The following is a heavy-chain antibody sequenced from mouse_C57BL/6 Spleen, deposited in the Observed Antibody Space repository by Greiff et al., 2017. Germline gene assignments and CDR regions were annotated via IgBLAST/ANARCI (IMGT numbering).Heavy chain of an antibody. D-gene: IGHD1-1*02. V-gene: IGHV10-3*01. CDR2: LRSKSSNYAT. CDR1: GFTFNTYA. Sequence: GGGLVPPKGSLKLSCAASGFTFNTYAMHWVRQAPGKGLEWVARLRSKSSNYATYYADSVKDRFTISRDDSQSMLYLQMNNLKTEDTAMYYCVREGTIFDYWGQGTTLTVSS. J-gene: IGHJ2*01. CDR3: VREGTIFDY.